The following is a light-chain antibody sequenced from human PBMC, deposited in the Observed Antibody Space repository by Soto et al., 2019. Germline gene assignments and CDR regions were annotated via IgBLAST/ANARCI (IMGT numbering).Light chain of an antibody. Sequence: EVVMTQSPATLSVSPGERATLSCRASQSVNANLAWYQQKPGQAPRLLIHGASNRATGIPARFSGSGFGKEFILTISSLQSEDFAVYYCQLYNTWLWSFGQGTTVEI. J-gene: IGKJ1*01. V-gene: IGKV3-15*01. CDR1: QSVNAN. CDR3: QLYNTWLWS. CDR2: GAS.